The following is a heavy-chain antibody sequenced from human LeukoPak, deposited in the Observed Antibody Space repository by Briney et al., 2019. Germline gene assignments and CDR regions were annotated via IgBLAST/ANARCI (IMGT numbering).Heavy chain of an antibody. V-gene: IGHV1-2*02. Sequence: GASVKVSCKASGYTFTGYYMHWVRQAPGQGLEWMGWINPNSGGTNFAQKFQGRVTMTRDTSISTAYMEVSRLRSDDTAVYYCARKSLGYCSSTSCYGSMDVWGKGTTVTVSS. CDR3: ARKSLGYCSSTSCYGSMDV. D-gene: IGHD2-2*01. CDR1: GYTFTGYY. CDR2: INPNSGGT. J-gene: IGHJ6*03.